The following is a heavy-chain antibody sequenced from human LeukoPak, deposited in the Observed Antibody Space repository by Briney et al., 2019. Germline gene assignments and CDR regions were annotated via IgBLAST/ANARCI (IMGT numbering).Heavy chain of an antibody. D-gene: IGHD6-19*01. Sequence: PGGSLRLSFAASGFTFSSYWMSWVRQAPGKGLEWVANIKQDGSEKYYVDSVKGRFTISRDNAKNSLYLQMNSLRAEDTAVYYCAREELPQWLVPRESNYFDYWGQGTLVTVSS. J-gene: IGHJ4*02. V-gene: IGHV3-7*01. CDR1: GFTFSSYW. CDR3: AREELPQWLVPRESNYFDY. CDR2: IKQDGSEK.